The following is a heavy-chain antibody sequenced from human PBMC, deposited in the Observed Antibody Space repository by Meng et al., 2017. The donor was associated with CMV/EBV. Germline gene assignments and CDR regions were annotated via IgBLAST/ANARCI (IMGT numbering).Heavy chain of an antibody. J-gene: IGHJ6*02. CDR3: TTEDEYYYDSSGYYYYYYGMDV. CDR2: IKSKTDGGTT. Sequence: GGSLRLSCAASGFTFSNAWMSWVRQAPGKGLEWVGRIKSKTDGGTTDYAAPVKGRFTISRDDSKNTLYLQMNSLKTEDTAVYYCTTEDEYYYDSSGYYYYYYGMDVWGQGTTGT. V-gene: IGHV3-15*01. CDR1: GFTFSNAW. D-gene: IGHD3-22*01.